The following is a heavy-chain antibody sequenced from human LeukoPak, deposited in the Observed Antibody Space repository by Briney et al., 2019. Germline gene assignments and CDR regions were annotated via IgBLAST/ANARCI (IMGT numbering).Heavy chain of an antibody. CDR2: IIPIFGTA. CDR1: GGTFSSYA. V-gene: IGHV1-69*05. J-gene: IGHJ4*02. CDR3: ARGKSYDFWSGYNFADY. D-gene: IGHD3-3*01. Sequence: SVKVSCKASGGTFSSYAISWVRQAPGQGLEWMGGIIPIFGTANYAQKFQGRVTITTDESTSTAYMELSSLRSEDTAVYYCARGKSYDFWSGYNFADYWGQGTLVTVSS.